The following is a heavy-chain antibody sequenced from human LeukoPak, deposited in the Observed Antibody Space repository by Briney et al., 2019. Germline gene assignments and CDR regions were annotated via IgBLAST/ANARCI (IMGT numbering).Heavy chain of an antibody. CDR3: ARDYGTTVNTNWYFDL. J-gene: IGHJ2*01. CDR1: GGSISSSSYY. CDR2: IYYSGST. D-gene: IGHD4-17*01. V-gene: IGHV4-39*07. Sequence: SETLSLTCTVSGGSISSSSYYWGWIRQPPGKGLEWIGSIYYSGSTYYNPSLKSRVTISVDTSKNQFSLKLSSVTAADTAVYYCARDYGTTVNTNWYFDLWGRGTLVTVSS.